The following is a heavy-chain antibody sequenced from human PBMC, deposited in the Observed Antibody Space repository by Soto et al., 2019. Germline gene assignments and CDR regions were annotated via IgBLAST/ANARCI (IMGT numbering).Heavy chain of an antibody. CDR3: ARGRVLLLWFGEPNWFDP. CDR1: GDSMSSRNW. V-gene: IGHV4-4*02. D-gene: IGHD3-10*01. Sequence: LSLTCTVSGDSMSSRNWWNWVRQPPGKGLEWIGEAHHSGRTNYNPSLKSRVTISVDRSQNHFSLQLTSVTAADTAVYYCARGRVLLLWFGEPNWFDPWGQGTLVTVSS. J-gene: IGHJ5*02. CDR2: AHHSGRT.